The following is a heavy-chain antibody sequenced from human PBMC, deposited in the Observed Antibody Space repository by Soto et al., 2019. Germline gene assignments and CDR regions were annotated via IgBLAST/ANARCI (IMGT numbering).Heavy chain of an antibody. Sequence: QLQLQESGPGLVKPSETLSLTCTVSGVSISNISYYWGWIRRPPVKGLEWIGTIYYRGITYYNPSLNSRVTISVDTSEFPFSLKLPSVTAADTAVYYCARHGSNWGHGTLDAVSS. CDR3: ARHGSN. V-gene: IGHV4-39*01. CDR2: IYYRGIT. J-gene: IGHJ4*01. CDR1: GVSISNISYY.